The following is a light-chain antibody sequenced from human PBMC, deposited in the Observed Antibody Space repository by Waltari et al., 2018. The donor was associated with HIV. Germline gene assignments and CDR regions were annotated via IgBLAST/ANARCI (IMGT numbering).Light chain of an antibody. V-gene: IGLV1-44*01. Sequence: QSVLTQPPSASGTPGQRFTISCSGSSSNIGGNTVNWYTQLPATAPKLLIYINNQRPSGGPDRFSGSKSGTSASLAISGLQSEDEADYYCAAWDDSLNGGVFGGGTKLTVL. J-gene: IGLJ3*02. CDR2: INN. CDR3: AAWDDSLNGGV. CDR1: SSNIGGNT.